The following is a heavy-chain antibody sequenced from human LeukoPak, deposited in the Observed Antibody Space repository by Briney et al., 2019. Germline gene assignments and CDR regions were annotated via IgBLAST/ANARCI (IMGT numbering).Heavy chain of an antibody. CDR2: IYYSGST. V-gene: IGHV4-59*01. CDR1: GGSISSYY. CDR3: ARETMIVGMDY. Sequence: PSETLSLTCTVSGGSISSYYWSWIRQPPGKGLEWIGYIYYSGSTNYNPSLKSRVTISVDTSKNQFSLKLSSVTAAETAVYYCARETMIVGMDYWGQGTLVTVSS. D-gene: IGHD3-22*01. J-gene: IGHJ4*02.